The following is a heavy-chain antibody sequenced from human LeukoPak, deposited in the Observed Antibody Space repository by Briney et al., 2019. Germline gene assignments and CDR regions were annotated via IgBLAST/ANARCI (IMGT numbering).Heavy chain of an antibody. Sequence: GGSLRLSCVASGFTFSNSWMHWVRQVPGKGLLWVSRINIDGTNTKYADSVKGRFTISRDNAKNTLYLQMNTLRAEDTAVYYCARLKGSGSYSFDYWGQGTLVTVSS. J-gene: IGHJ4*02. CDR2: INIDGTNT. CDR1: GFTFSNSW. D-gene: IGHD3-10*01. V-gene: IGHV3-74*03. CDR3: ARLKGSGSYSFDY.